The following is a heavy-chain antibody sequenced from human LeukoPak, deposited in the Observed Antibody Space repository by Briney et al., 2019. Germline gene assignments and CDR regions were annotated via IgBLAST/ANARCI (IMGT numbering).Heavy chain of an antibody. CDR2: IFLILGIA. J-gene: IGHJ3*02. CDR1: RGTFSSYA. V-gene: IGHV1-69*04. D-gene: IGHD4-23*01. Sequence: SAKVSPKPSRGTFSSYAISCVRPAPGQGLEWMGRIFLILGIANYAQKLQGRVTITADKSTSTAYMELSSLRSEDTAVYYCARDTSSNYGGNSVTGAFDIWGQGTMVTVSS. CDR3: ARDTSSNYGGNSVTGAFDI.